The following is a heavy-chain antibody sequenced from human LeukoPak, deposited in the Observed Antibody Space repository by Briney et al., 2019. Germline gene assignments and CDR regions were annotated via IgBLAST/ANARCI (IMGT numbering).Heavy chain of an antibody. J-gene: IGHJ4*02. D-gene: IGHD3-9*01. Sequence: SETLSLTCTVSGGSISSYYWTWIRQPPGKGLEWIGYIHSRGNTNYNPSLRSRVTMSVDTSKNQFSLKLNSVTAADTAVYYCAREYYDVLTGDTKGIDFWGQGTLVTVSS. CDR1: GGSISSYY. CDR2: IHSRGNT. CDR3: AREYYDVLTGDTKGIDF. V-gene: IGHV4-59*01.